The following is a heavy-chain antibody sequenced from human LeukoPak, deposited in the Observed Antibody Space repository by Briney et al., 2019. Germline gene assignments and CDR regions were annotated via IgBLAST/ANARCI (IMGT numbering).Heavy chain of an antibody. CDR3: ARDPYNGAYSEGYYYYYMDV. CDR1: GFTFSSYG. D-gene: IGHD1-1*01. V-gene: IGHV3-21*01. CDR2: ITSSSSYT. J-gene: IGHJ6*03. Sequence: GGSLRLSCAASGFTFSSYGMSWVRQAPGKGLEWISSITSSSSYTSYADSVKGRFTISRDNAKNSLYLQMNSLRVEDTAIYYCARDPYNGAYSEGYYYYYMDVWGKGTTVTVSS.